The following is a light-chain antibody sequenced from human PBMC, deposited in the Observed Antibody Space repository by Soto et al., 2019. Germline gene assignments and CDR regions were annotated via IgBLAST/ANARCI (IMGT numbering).Light chain of an antibody. V-gene: IGKV3-15*01. CDR3: QQYNNWPPWT. J-gene: IGKJ1*01. Sequence: EIVMTQSPATLSVSPGERATLSCRASQSVRSNLAWYQQKPGQSPRLLIYGASTRATGIPARFSGSGSGTEFTLTISSLQSEDFAVDYCQQYNNWPPWTFRQGTKVEIK. CDR1: QSVRSN. CDR2: GAS.